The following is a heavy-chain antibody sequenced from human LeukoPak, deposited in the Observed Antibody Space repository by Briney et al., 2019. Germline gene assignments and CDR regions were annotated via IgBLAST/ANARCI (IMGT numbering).Heavy chain of an antibody. J-gene: IGHJ4*02. Sequence: SVKVSCKASGGTFSNYGIGWVRQAPGQGLEWMGGIIPIFGTANYAQNLQGRVTITADESTTTAYMELSSLRSEDTAVYYCATVGDSSGWYYFDYWGQGTLVTVSS. CDR1: GGTFSNYG. CDR3: ATVGDSSGWYYFDY. D-gene: IGHD6-19*01. V-gene: IGHV1-69*13. CDR2: IIPIFGTA.